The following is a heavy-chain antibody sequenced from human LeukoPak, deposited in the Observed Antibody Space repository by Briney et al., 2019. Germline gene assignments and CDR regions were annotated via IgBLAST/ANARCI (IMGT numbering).Heavy chain of an antibody. V-gene: IGHV3-53*01. D-gene: IGHD3-10*01. CDR1: GFTVNNNY. CDR2: IYSGGST. Sequence: PGGSLRLSCAASGFTVNNNYMSWVRQAPGKGLEWVSIIYSGGSTYYADSVKGRFTISRDNSKNTLYLQMNSLSAEDTAVYYCARVTGPTSTVVRGVIIPAFDYWGQGTLVTVSS. CDR3: ARVTGPTSTVVRGVIIPAFDY. J-gene: IGHJ4*02.